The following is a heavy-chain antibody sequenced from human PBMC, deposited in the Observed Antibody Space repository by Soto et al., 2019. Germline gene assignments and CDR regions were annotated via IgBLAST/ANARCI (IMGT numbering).Heavy chain of an antibody. CDR3: AREEQWLVNYYYYGMDV. D-gene: IGHD6-19*01. J-gene: IGHJ6*02. Sequence: QVQLVESGGGVVQPGRSLRLSCAASGFTFSSYAMHWVRQAPGKGLEWVAVISYDGSNKYYADSVKGRFTISRDNSKNTLYLQMNSLSAEDTAVYYCAREEQWLVNYYYYGMDVWGQGTTVTVSS. V-gene: IGHV3-30-3*01. CDR1: GFTFSSYA. CDR2: ISYDGSNK.